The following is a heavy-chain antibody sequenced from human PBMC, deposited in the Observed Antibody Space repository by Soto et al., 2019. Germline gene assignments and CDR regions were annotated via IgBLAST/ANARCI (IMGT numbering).Heavy chain of an antibody. J-gene: IGHJ4*02. CDR3: ATSQKGYNWNYFDH. D-gene: IGHD1-20*01. CDR1: GGSVSSGGYY. CDR2: VFYTGFT. Sequence: SETLSLTCTVSGGSVSSGGYYWSWIRQHPGTGLEWIGSVFYTGFTSYNPSLESRVSVSVDTSKNQFSLKVNGVSAADTAVYYCATSQKGYNWNYFDHWGQGALVTVSS. V-gene: IGHV4-39*01.